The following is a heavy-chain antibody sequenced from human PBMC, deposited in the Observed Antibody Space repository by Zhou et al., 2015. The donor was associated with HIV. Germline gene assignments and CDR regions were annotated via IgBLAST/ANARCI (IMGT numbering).Heavy chain of an antibody. V-gene: IGHV1-18*01. CDR3: ARESSGWSVYYYYGMDV. CDR1: GYTFTSYG. Sequence: QVQLVQSGAEVKKPGASVKVSCKASGYTFTSYGISWVRQAPGQGLEWMGWISAYNGNTNYAQKLQGRVTMTTDTSTSTAYMELRSLRSDDTAVYYCARESSGWSVYYYYGMDVWGQGDHGSPSP. D-gene: IGHD6-19*01. J-gene: IGHJ6*02. CDR2: ISAYNGNT.